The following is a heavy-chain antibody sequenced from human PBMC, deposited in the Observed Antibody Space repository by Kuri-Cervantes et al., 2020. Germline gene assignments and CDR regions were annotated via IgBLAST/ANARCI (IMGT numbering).Heavy chain of an antibody. CDR3: ATTLPVSSYYDSSGDDFFDY. Sequence: SETLSLTCAVSGGSITSSSYYWGWIRQPPGKGLEWIGSIYYSGSTYYNPSLKSRVTISVDESKSQVSLRLNSVTAADTAVYYCATTLPVSSYYDSSGDDFFDYWGQGILVTVSS. CDR1: GGSITSSSYY. J-gene: IGHJ4*02. D-gene: IGHD3-22*01. V-gene: IGHV4-39*07. CDR2: IYYSGST.